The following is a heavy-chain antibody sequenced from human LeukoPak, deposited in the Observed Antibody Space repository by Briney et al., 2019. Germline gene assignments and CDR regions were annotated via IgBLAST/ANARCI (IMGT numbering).Heavy chain of an antibody. CDR2: IRSKANSYAT. CDR3: TRQVAALIVGATSAFDI. CDR1: GFTFSGSA. D-gene: IGHD1-26*01. J-gene: IGHJ3*02. V-gene: IGHV3-73*01. Sequence: GGSLKLSCAASGFTFSGSAMHWVRQASGKGLEWVGRIRSKANSYATAYAASVKGRFTISRDDSKNTAYLQMNSLKTEDTAVYYCTRQVAALIVGATSAFDIWGQGTMVTVSS.